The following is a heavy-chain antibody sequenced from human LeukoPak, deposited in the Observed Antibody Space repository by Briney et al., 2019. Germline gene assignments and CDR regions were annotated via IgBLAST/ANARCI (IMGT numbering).Heavy chain of an antibody. CDR3: ARDFGDYFDY. CDR1: GNYW. V-gene: IGHV3-74*01. J-gene: IGHJ4*02. Sequence: GGSLRLSCAASGNYWMHWVRQAPGKGLVWVSHINSDGSWTSYADSVKGRFTISRDNAKNTLYLQMNSLRAEDTAVYYCARDFGDYFDYWGQGTLVTVSS. CDR2: INSDGSWT. D-gene: IGHD2-15*01.